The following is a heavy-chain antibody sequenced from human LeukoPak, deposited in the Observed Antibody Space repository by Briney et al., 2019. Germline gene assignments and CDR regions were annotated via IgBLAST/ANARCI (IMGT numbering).Heavy chain of an antibody. V-gene: IGHV3-48*01. CDR2: ISSSGSMR. CDR3: ARASAPNWSPCSAP. D-gene: IGHD1-1*01. CDR1: GFTFSSYS. J-gene: IGHJ5*02. Sequence: GGSLRLSCAASGFTFSSYSMNWVRQAPGKGLEWVAYISSSGSMRYYADSVKGRFIISRDNAKESLYLQMNSLRAEDTAVYYCARASAPNWSPCSAPWGGGTLFIVPS.